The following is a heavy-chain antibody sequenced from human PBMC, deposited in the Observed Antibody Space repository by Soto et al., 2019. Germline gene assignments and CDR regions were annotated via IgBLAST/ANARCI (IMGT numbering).Heavy chain of an antibody. Sequence: GGSLRLSCAASGFTFDDYTMHWVRQAPGKGLEWVSLISWDGGSTYYADSVKGRFTISRDNSKNSLYLQMNSLRTEDTALYYCAKDIPEPDYDFWSGYPPVGGMDVWGQGTTVTVSS. CDR1: GFTFDDYT. CDR2: ISWDGGST. D-gene: IGHD3-3*01. J-gene: IGHJ6*02. V-gene: IGHV3-43*01. CDR3: AKDIPEPDYDFWSGYPPVGGMDV.